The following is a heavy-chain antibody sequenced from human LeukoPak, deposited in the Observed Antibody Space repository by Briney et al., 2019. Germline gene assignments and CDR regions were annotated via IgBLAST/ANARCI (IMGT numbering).Heavy chain of an antibody. Sequence: SETLSLTCTVSGGSISSSSYYWGWIRQPPGKGLEWIGSMHYSGSTDYNPSLKSRVTIPVDTSKNQFSLKLSSVTAADTAVYYCARQAYSSNLGWFDPWGQGTLVTVSS. CDR1: GGSISSSSYY. D-gene: IGHD6-13*01. CDR3: ARQAYSSNLGWFDP. V-gene: IGHV4-39*01. J-gene: IGHJ5*02. CDR2: MHYSGST.